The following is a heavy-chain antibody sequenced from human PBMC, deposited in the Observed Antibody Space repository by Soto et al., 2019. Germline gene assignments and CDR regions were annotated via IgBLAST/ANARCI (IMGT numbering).Heavy chain of an antibody. CDR2: ISAYNGNT. D-gene: IGHD3-10*01. Sequence: VASVKVSCKASGYTFTSYGISWVRQAPGQGLEWMGWISAYNGNTNYAQKLQGRVTMTTDTSTSTAYMELRSLRSDDTAVYYCARDHPGSYYDAFDIWGQGTMVTVSS. J-gene: IGHJ3*02. CDR3: ARDHPGSYYDAFDI. CDR1: GYTFTSYG. V-gene: IGHV1-18*01.